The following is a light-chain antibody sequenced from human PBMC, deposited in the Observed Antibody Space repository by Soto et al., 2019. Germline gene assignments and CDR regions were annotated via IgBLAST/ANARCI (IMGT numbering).Light chain of an antibody. V-gene: IGKV3-11*01. CDR1: QSVSSY. Sequence: EIVLTQSPPTLSLSPGERATLSCRASQSVSSYFTWYQQKPGQAPRLLIYDASTRAAGIPARFSGSGSGSYCSLTISSLEPEDFSVYYCQQRSDWPLTFGGGTEVEIK. J-gene: IGKJ4*01. CDR3: QQRSDWPLT. CDR2: DAS.